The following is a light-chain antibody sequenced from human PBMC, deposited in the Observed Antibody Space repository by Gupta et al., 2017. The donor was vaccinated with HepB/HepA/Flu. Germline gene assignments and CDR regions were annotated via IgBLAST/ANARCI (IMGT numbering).Light chain of an antibody. CDR3: QQVDYSPYT. CDR2: GAS. CDR1: QTISHSS. J-gene: IGKJ2*01. Sequence: ELVLTQSPGTLSLSPGERATLSCRASQTISHSSLAWYQHKPGQAPRLLIYGASSRTTGIPDRFSGSGSGTDFTLTISRLEPEDFAVYYCQQVDYSPYTFGQGTRLEI. V-gene: IGKV3-20*01.